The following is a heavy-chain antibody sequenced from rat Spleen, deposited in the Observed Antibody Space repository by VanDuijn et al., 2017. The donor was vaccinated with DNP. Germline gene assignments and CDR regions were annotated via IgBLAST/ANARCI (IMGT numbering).Heavy chain of an antibody. J-gene: IGHJ4*01. V-gene: IGHV5-20*01. CDR3: TTFEGTNA. CDR1: GFTFSDYS. CDR2: INYDGSRT. D-gene: IGHD1-11*01. Sequence: EVHLVESGGGLVQPGGSLKLSCAASGFTFSDYSMAWVRLAPERGLEWVASINYDGSRTYCRDSVKGRFTISRDNAKSTLYLQMDSLRSEDTATYYCTTFEGTNAWGQGTSVTVSS.